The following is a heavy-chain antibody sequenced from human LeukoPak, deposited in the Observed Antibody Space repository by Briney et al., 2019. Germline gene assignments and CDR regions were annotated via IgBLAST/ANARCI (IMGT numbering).Heavy chain of an antibody. V-gene: IGHV6-1*01. CDR3: ASQDTKLRWYAFDI. CDR1: GDSVPSNSAA. J-gene: IGHJ3*02. Sequence: QTLSLTCAISGDSVPSNSAAWNWIRQSPSRGLEWLGRTYYRSKWYNDYAVPVKSRITINPDTSKNQFSLQLNSVTPEDTAVYYCASQDTKLRWYAFDIWGQGTMVTVSS. CDR2: TYYRSKWYN. D-gene: IGHD4-23*01.